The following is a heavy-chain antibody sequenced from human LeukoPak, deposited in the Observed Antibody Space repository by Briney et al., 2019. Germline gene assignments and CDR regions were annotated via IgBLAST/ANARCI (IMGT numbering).Heavy chain of an antibody. CDR1: GFTFSSYS. D-gene: IGHD2-2*01. J-gene: IGHJ3*02. Sequence: IPGGSLRLSCAASGFTFSSYSMNWVRQAPGKGLEWVSSISSSSSYIYYADSVKGRFTISRDNAKNSLYLQMNSLRAEDTALYYCAKDPAAVPFDSFDIWGQGTMVTVSS. V-gene: IGHV3-21*04. CDR3: AKDPAAVPFDSFDI. CDR2: ISSSSSYI.